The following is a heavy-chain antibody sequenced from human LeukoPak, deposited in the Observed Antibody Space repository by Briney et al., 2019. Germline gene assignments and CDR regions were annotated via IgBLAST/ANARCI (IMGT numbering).Heavy chain of an antibody. D-gene: IGHD1-26*01. CDR1: GFTFADNA. CDR2: ISWNSANI. J-gene: IGHJ4*02. CDR3: AKGGKWDVTPFDY. Sequence: GGSLRLSCAASGFTFADNAMHWVRQAPGKGLEWVSSISWNSANIGYADSVKGRFTISRDNAKDSLYLQMNSLRAEDTAVYYCAKGGKWDVTPFDYWGQGTLVTVSS. V-gene: IGHV3-9*01.